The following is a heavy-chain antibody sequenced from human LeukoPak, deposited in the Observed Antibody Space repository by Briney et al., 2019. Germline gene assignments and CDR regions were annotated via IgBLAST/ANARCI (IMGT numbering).Heavy chain of an antibody. CDR3: ARSHIVVVPAAPWTYGMDV. CDR1: VYTFTSYD. D-gene: IGHD2-2*01. CDR2: MNPNSGNT. V-gene: IGHV1-8*01. Sequence: ASVTVSCKASVYTFTSYDINWVRQAPRQGLEWMGWMNPNSGNTGYAQKFQGRVTMTRNTSISTAYMELSSLRSEDTAVYYCARSHIVVVPAAPWTYGMDVWGQGTTVTVSS. J-gene: IGHJ6*02.